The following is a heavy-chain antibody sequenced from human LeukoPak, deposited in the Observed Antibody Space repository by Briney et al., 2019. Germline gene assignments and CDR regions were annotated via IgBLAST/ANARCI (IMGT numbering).Heavy chain of an antibody. J-gene: IGHJ4*02. CDR2: INDVGSDS. CDR1: GFTFSAYW. Sequence: GGSQRLSCAASGFTFSAYWMHWVRQAPGKGLVWVGRINDVGSDSTYVDSVKGRFTISRDNAKNTLYLQMNNLRAEDTAVYYCAGVKVAGTRSFDYWGQGTLATVTS. D-gene: IGHD6-19*01. V-gene: IGHV3-74*01. CDR3: AGVKVAGTRSFDY.